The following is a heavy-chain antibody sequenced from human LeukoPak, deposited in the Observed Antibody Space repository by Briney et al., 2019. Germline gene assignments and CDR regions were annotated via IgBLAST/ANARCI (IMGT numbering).Heavy chain of an antibody. CDR1: GFTFSSYS. Sequence: PGGSLRLSCAASGFTFSSYSMNWVRQAPGKGLEWVSSISSSSSYIYYADSVKGRFTISRDNAKNSLYLQMSSLRAEDTAVYYCARSTRKVPPIDYWGQGTLVTVSS. V-gene: IGHV3-21*01. J-gene: IGHJ4*02. CDR2: ISSSSSYI. CDR3: ARSTRKVPPIDY.